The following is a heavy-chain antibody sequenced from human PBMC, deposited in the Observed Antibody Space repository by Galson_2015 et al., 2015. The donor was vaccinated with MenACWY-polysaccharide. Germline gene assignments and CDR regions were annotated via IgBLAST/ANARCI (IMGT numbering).Heavy chain of an antibody. V-gene: IGHV3-48*03. J-gene: IGHJ6*02. CDR1: GFTFSSYE. D-gene: IGHD6-13*01. CDR3: ARTYSSSWYVFGMDV. CDR2: ISSSGSTI. Sequence: SLRLSCAASGFTFSSYEMNWVRQAPGKGLEWVSYISSSGSTIYYADSVKGRFTISRDNAKNSLYLQMNSLRAEDTAVYYCARTYSSSWYVFGMDVWGQGTTVTVSS.